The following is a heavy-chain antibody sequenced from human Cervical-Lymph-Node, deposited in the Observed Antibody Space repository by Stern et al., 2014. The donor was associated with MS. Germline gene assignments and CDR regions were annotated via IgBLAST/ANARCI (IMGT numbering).Heavy chain of an antibody. CDR1: GDTFKTLS. Sequence: VQLEESGAEVKKPGSSVKISCKASGDTFKTLSLNWMRQAPGLGFEWMGGIIPVFDSTNYAQKFQGRVTITADESTSTSYMELSSLTSEDTALYFCARGGEGYNFYDYWGQGTLVTVSS. D-gene: IGHD5-24*01. CDR2: IIPVFDST. CDR3: ARGGEGYNFYDY. J-gene: IGHJ4*02. V-gene: IGHV1-69*01.